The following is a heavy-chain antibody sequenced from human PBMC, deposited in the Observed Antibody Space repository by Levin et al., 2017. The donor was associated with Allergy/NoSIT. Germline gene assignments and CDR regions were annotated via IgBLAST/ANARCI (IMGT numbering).Heavy chain of an antibody. CDR2: ISAYNGNT. Sequence: WASVKVSCKASGYTFTSYGISWVRQAPGQGLEWMGWISAYNGNTNYAQKLQGRVTMTTDTSTSTAYMELRSLRSDDTAVYYCARVSYYYDSSGYYQLDFDYWGQGTLVTVSS. CDR3: ARVSYYYDSSGYYQLDFDY. J-gene: IGHJ4*02. V-gene: IGHV1-18*01. D-gene: IGHD3-22*01. CDR1: GYTFTSYG.